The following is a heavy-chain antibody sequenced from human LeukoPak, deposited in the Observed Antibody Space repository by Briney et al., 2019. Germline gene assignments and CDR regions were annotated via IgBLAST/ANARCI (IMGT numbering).Heavy chain of an antibody. Sequence: GASVKVSCRASGGTFSSYAIIWVRQAPGQGLEWMGGIIPIFGTANYAQKFQGRVTITADESTSTDYMELSSLRSEDTAVYYCARGPYRITIFGVVTNMHDAFDIWGQGTMVTVSS. J-gene: IGHJ3*02. CDR1: GGTFSSYA. CDR3: ARGPYRITIFGVVTNMHDAFDI. CDR2: IIPIFGTA. V-gene: IGHV1-69*13. D-gene: IGHD3-3*01.